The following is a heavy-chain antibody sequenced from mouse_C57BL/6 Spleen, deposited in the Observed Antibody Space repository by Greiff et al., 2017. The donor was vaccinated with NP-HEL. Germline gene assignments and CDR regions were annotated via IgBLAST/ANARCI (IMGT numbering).Heavy chain of an antibody. V-gene: IGHV5-9-1*02. J-gene: IGHJ1*03. CDR2: ISSGGDYI. CDR3: TRDGYGYFDV. CDR1: GFTFSSYA. Sequence: EVKLVESGEGLVKPGGSLKLSCAASGFTFSSYAMSWVRQTPEKRLEWVAYISSGGDYIYYADNVKGRFTISRDNARNTLYLQMSSLKSEDAAMYYCTRDGYGYFDVWGTGTTVTVSS.